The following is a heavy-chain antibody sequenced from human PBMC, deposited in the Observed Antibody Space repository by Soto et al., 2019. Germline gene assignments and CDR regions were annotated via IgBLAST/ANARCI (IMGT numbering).Heavy chain of an antibody. CDR3: AKDQGSSWYEIDY. CDR2: ISGSGGST. CDR1: GFTFSNYA. V-gene: IGHV3-23*01. Sequence: GGSLRLSCAASGFTFSNYAVTWVRQVPGKGLEWVSTISGSGGSTYYADSVKGRFTTSRDNSKNTLYLQMNSLRAEDTAVYYCAKDQGSSWYEIDYWGQGTLVTGSS. D-gene: IGHD6-13*01. J-gene: IGHJ4*02.